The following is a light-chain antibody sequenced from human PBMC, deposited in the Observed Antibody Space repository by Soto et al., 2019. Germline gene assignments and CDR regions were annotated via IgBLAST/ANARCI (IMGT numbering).Light chain of an antibody. CDR1: SSDVGGYNY. CDR3: SSYTNISTGYV. J-gene: IGLJ1*01. V-gene: IGLV2-14*01. Sequence: QSALTQPASVSGSPGQSITISCTGTSSDVGGYNYVSWYQQHPGKAPKLMIYEVSNRPSGVSNRFSGSKSGNTASLTISGLQAEDEADYYCSSYTNISTGYVFGTGTKVTVI. CDR2: EVS.